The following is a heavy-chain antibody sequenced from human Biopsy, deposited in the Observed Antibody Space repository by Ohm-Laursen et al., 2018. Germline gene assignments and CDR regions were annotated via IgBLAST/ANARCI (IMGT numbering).Heavy chain of an antibody. V-gene: IGHV4-59*01. D-gene: IGHD3-16*01. CDR3: VRGRSPATY. CDR1: GGYLNFYY. J-gene: IGHJ4*02. CDR2: MYYSGST. Sequence: SETLSLTWPVSGGYLNFYYWSRIRQPPGKGLELIGYMYYSGSTKYSPSLKHRVTVSFDTSRNQFSLKLTSMTPAATAVYYCVRGRSPATYWGQGALVIVS.